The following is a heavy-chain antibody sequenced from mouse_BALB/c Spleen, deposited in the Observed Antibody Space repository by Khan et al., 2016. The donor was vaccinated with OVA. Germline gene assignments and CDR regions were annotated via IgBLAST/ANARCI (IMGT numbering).Heavy chain of an antibody. V-gene: IGHV1-7*01. J-gene: IGHJ2*01. Sequence: VQLKESGAELAKPGASVKMSCKASGYTFTSYWMHWIKQRPGQGLEWIGYINPTSGYTDYNQKFKDKATLTADKSSSTAYMQLSSLTSDDSAVYYCARDRIDYRGQGTALTVSS. CDR3: ARDRIDY. CDR2: INPTSGYT. CDR1: GYTFTSYW.